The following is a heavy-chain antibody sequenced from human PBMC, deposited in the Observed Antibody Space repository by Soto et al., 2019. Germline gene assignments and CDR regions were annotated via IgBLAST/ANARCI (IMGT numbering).Heavy chain of an antibody. CDR3: ATTFTEVGATSFRYKAFDI. J-gene: IGHJ3*02. CDR2: IIPIFGTA. D-gene: IGHD1-26*01. CDR1: GGTFSSYA. Sequence: QVQLVQSGAEVKKPGSSVKVSCKASGGTFSSYAISWVRQAPGQGLEWMGGIIPIFGTANYAQKFQGRVTITADESTSTAYMELSSLRSEDTAVYYCATTFTEVGATSFRYKAFDIWGQGTMVTVSS. V-gene: IGHV1-69*01.